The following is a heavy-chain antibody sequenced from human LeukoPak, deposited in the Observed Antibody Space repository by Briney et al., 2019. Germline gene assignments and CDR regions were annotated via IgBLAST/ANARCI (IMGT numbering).Heavy chain of an antibody. CDR2: INPSGGST. J-gene: IGHJ4*02. CDR3: ARGFFSSGYSYGYGSRSSVDY. CDR1: GYTFTRYY. D-gene: IGHD5-18*01. V-gene: IGHV1-46*01. Sequence: ASVKVSCKASGYTFTRYYMHWVRQAPGQGLEWIGIINPSGGSTTYAQKFQGRVTMTRDMSASTVYMELSSLRSEDTAVYYCARGFFSSGYSYGYGSRSSVDYWGQGTLVTVSS.